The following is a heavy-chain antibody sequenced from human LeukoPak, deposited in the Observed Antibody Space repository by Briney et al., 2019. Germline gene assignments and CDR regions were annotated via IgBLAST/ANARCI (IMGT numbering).Heavy chain of an antibody. CDR1: GFTFSSYA. D-gene: IGHD5-12*01. CDR2: ISGSGGST. J-gene: IGHJ5*02. Sequence: PGGSLRLSCAASGFTFSSYAMSWVRQAPGKGLEWVSAISGSGGSTYYADSVKGRFTISRDNSKNTLYLQMNSLRAEDTAVYYCAKDRAGGGYEINWFDPWGQGTLVTVSS. CDR3: AKDRAGGGYEINWFDP. V-gene: IGHV3-23*01.